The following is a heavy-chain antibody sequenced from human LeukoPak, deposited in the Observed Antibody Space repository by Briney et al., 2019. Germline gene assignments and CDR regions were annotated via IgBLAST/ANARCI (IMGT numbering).Heavy chain of an antibody. Sequence: ASVKVSCKASGYTFTGYYMHWVRQAPGQGLEWMGWINPNSGGTNYAQKFQGRVTMTRDTSISTACMELSRLRSDDTAVYYCARALRYYDFWSGYSFDYWGQGTLVTVSS. CDR3: ARALRYYDFWSGYSFDY. CDR1: GYTFTGYY. CDR2: INPNSGGT. D-gene: IGHD3-3*01. V-gene: IGHV1-2*02. J-gene: IGHJ4*02.